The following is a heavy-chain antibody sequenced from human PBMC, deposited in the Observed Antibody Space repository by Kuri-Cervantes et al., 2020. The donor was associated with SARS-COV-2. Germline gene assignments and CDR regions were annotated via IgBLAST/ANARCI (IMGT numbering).Heavy chain of an antibody. Sequence: ESLKISCTVSGGSISSYYWSWIRQPAGKGLEWIGRIYTSGSTNYNPSLKSRVTMSVDTSKNQFSLKLSSVTAADTAVYYCAREYYYDSSGYYYTRYYYYYGMDVWGQGTTVTVSS. CDR2: IYTSGST. CDR1: GGSISSYY. D-gene: IGHD3-22*01. V-gene: IGHV4-4*07. CDR3: AREYYYDSSGYYYTRYYYYYGMDV. J-gene: IGHJ6*02.